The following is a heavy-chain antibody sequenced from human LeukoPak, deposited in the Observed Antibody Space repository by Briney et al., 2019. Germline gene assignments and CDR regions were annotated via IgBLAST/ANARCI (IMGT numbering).Heavy chain of an antibody. CDR3: ARAAGVTTSFYFDY. J-gene: IGHJ4*02. D-gene: IGHD3-22*01. Sequence: PGGSLRLSCAASGFTVSSNYMSWVRQAPGKGLEWVSVIYSGGSTYYADSVKGRFTISRDNSKNTLYLQMNSPRAEDTAVYYCARAAGVTTSFYFDYWGQGNLVTVSS. CDR1: GFTVSSNY. V-gene: IGHV3-66*01. CDR2: IYSGGST.